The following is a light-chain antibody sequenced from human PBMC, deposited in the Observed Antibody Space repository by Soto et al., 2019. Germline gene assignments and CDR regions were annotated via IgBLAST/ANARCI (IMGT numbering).Light chain of an antibody. CDR2: AAS. V-gene: IGKV1-39*01. CDR1: QSISSY. Sequence: DIQMTQSPSSLSASVGERVTITCRASQSISSYLNWYQQKPGKAPELLIYAASSLQSGVPSRFSGSGFGTDFTLTISSLQPEDFASYYCQQSYSTPYTFGQGTKLEIK. CDR3: QQSYSTPYT. J-gene: IGKJ2*01.